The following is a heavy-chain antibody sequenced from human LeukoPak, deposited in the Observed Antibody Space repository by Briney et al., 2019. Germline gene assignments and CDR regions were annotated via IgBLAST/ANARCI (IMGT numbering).Heavy chain of an antibody. CDR3: ARDGIVGATSYFDY. J-gene: IGHJ4*02. Sequence: GGSLRLSCAASGFTFSDYYMSWIRQAPGKGLEWVSYISSSGSTMYYADSVKGRFTISRDNAKNSLYLQMNSLRAEDTAVYYCARDGIVGATSYFDYWGQGTLVTVSS. CDR2: ISSSGSTM. CDR1: GFTFSDYY. D-gene: IGHD1-26*01. V-gene: IGHV3-11*01.